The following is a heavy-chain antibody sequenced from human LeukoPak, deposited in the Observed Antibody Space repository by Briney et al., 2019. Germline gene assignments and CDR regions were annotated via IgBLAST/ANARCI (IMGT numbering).Heavy chain of an antibody. D-gene: IGHD2-2*01. Sequence: PSETLSLTCTVSGGSISSYYWSWIRQPPGKGLEWIGYIYYSGSTNYNPSLKSRVTISVDTSKNQFSLKLSSVTAADTAVYYCARVSCSSTSCSGLDYWGQGTLVTVSS. V-gene: IGHV4-59*01. CDR1: GGSISSYY. J-gene: IGHJ4*02. CDR3: ARVSCSSTSCSGLDY. CDR2: IYYSGST.